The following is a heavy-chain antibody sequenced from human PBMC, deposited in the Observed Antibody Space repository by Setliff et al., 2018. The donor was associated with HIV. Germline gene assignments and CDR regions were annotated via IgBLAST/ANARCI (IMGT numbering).Heavy chain of an antibody. D-gene: IGHD3-10*01. J-gene: IGHJ4*02. CDR3: ARDIGKRYYGSGSYPEESDF. CDR2: INAGDGNT. CDR1: RYTFTSYA. Sequence: ASVKVSCKASRYTFTSYAIHWVRQAPGQRLEWMGWINAGDGNTKYSERFQDRVTITSDTSASTVYMELSSLKSEDTAGYYCARDIGKRYYGSGSYPEESDFWGQGTMVTVSS. V-gene: IGHV1-3*01.